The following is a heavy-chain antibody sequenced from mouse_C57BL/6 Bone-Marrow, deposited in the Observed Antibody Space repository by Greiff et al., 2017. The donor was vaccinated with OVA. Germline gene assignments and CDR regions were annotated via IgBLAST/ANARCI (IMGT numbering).Heavy chain of an antibody. CDR2: INPSTGGT. CDR1: GYSFTGYY. D-gene: IGHD2-12*01. V-gene: IGHV1-42*01. J-gene: IGHJ4*01. Sequence: EVQLQQSGPALVKPGASVKISCKASGYSFTGYYMNWVKQSPEKSLEWIGEINPSTGGTTYNQKFKAKATLTVDKSSSTAYMQLKSLTSEDSAVYYCARLRRGPYYAMDYWGQGTSVTVSS. CDR3: ARLRRGPYYAMDY.